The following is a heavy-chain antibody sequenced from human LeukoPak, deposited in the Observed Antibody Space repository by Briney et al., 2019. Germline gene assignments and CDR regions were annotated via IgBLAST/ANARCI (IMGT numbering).Heavy chain of an antibody. D-gene: IGHD6-19*01. J-gene: IGHJ4*02. Sequence: EASVKVSCKASGYTFTGYDMHWVRQAPGQGLEWMGWINPNSGGTNYAQKFQGRVTMTRDTSISTADMELSRLRSDDTAVYYCARGQESQWLVHYWGQGTLVTVSS. V-gene: IGHV1-2*02. CDR2: INPNSGGT. CDR3: ARGQESQWLVHY. CDR1: GYTFTGYD.